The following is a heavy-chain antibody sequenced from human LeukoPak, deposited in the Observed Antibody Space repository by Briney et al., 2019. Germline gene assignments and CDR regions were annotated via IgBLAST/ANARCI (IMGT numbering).Heavy chain of an antibody. Sequence: GRSLRLSCAASGFTFSTYAMQWVRQAPGKGLEWVAVISYDGSNKYYADSVKGRFTISRDSSKNTLYLQMNSLRAEDTAVYYCARESNYYDSSGYYPYYFDYWGQGTLVTVSS. CDR1: GFTFSTYA. D-gene: IGHD3-22*01. V-gene: IGHV3-30-3*01. J-gene: IGHJ4*02. CDR3: ARESNYYDSSGYYPYYFDY. CDR2: ISYDGSNK.